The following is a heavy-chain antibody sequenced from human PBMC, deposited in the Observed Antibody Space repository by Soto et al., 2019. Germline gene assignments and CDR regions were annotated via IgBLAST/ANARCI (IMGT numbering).Heavy chain of an antibody. J-gene: IGHJ4*02. CDR2: IVVGSGNT. CDR1: GFTFTSSA. CDR3: AAGLYGGNMFDY. V-gene: IGHV1-58*01. D-gene: IGHD2-15*01. Sequence: SVKVSCKASGFTFTSSAVQWVRQARGQRIERIGRIVVGSGNTNYAQKLQERVTITRDMSTSTAYMELSSLRSEDTAVYYCAAGLYGGNMFDYWGQGTLVTVSS.